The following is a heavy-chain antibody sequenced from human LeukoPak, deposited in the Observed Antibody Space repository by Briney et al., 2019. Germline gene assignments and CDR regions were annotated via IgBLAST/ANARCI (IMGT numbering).Heavy chain of an antibody. CDR3: AKPLAGYSSAFDY. J-gene: IGHJ4*02. D-gene: IGHD5-18*01. CDR2: IRYDGSNK. V-gene: IGHV3-30*02. Sequence: GGSLRLSCAASGFTCSNYGVHWVRQAPGKGLEWVAFIRYDGSNKYYADSVKGRFTISRDNSKNTLYLQMDSLRAEDTALYYCAKPLAGYSSAFDYWGQGTLVTVSS. CDR1: GFTCSNYG.